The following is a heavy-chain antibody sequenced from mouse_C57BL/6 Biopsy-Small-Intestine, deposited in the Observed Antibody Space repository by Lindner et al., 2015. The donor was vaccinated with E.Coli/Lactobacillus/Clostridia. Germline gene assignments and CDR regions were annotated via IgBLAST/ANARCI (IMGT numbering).Heavy chain of an antibody. V-gene: IGHV1-14*01. CDR1: GYTFTSYA. CDR2: INTGTGVT. Sequence: SVKVSCKASGYTFTSYAMHWVRQAPGQRLEWMGWINTGTGVTKYSQRLQGRVTITRDTSASTAYMELSSLRSEDTAVYYCASYRYGWGRIDNWGQGTLVTVSS. D-gene: IGHD1-1*01. CDR3: ASYRYGWGRIDN. J-gene: IGHJ4*01.